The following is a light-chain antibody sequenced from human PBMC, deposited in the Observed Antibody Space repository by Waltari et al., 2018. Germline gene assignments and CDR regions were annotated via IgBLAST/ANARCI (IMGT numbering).Light chain of an antibody. Sequence: QSLLTQPPSVSGAPGQRVTISFAGHTSNMRAGHDVHWYQQLPGTAPKLLIPRNGNRPVGVPDRFCGSKAGASASLAIAGLQAEDEADYYCQSYDSCLSGPDFGGGTKLTVL. CDR3: QSYDSCLSGPD. CDR1: TSNMRAGHD. V-gene: IGLV1-40*01. CDR2: RNG. J-gene: IGLJ2*01.